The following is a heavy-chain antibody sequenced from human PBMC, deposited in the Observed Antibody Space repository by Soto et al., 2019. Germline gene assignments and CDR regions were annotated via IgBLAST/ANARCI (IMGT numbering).Heavy chain of an antibody. CDR3: SRNYKVFTTYGMDG. V-gene: IGHV1-18*01. D-gene: IGHD1-1*01. CDR2: ISAYNGNT. J-gene: IGHJ6*02. Sequence: QVQLVQSGADVKKPGASVMLSCKASGYIFTNYALSWVRQAPGQGLEWMGSISAYNGNTNYAQNVQGRLSMTTDTSTSTAYMELRSLRSDDSALYYFSRNYKVFTTYGMDGWGQGTTVTVSS. CDR1: GYIFTNYA.